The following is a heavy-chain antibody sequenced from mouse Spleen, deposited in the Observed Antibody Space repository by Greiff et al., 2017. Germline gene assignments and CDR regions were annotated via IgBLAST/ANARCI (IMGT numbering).Heavy chain of an antibody. Sequence: EVKLVESGGGLVKPGGSLKLSCAASGFTFSDYGMHWVRQAPEKGLEWVAYISSGSSTIYYVDTVKGRFTISRDNAKNTLFLQMTSLRSEDTAMYYCATTVVATRDYWGQGTSVTVSS. J-gene: IGHJ4*01. V-gene: IGHV5-17*01. CDR1: GFTFSDYG. D-gene: IGHD1-1*01. CDR2: ISSGSSTI. CDR3: ATTVVATRDY.